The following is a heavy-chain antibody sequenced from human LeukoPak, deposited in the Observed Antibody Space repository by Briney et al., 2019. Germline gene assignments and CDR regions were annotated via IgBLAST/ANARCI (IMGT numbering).Heavy chain of an antibody. CDR3: AKDLRLGELSPSDY. CDR1: GFTFSSYG. Sequence: QPGGSLRLSCAASGFTFSSYGMHWVRQAPGEGLEWVACIRYDGSNKYYADSVKGRFTISRDNSKNTLYLQMNSLRAEDTAVYYCAKDLRLGELSPSDYWGQGTLVTVSS. D-gene: IGHD3-16*02. V-gene: IGHV3-30*02. CDR2: IRYDGSNK. J-gene: IGHJ4*02.